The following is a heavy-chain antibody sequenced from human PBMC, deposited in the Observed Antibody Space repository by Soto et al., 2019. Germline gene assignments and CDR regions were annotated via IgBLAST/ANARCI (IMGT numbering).Heavy chain of an antibody. CDR1: GFTFSNAW. D-gene: IGHD3-22*01. CDR3: TTGNLERYYDSSGYPPDY. V-gene: IGHV3-15*07. J-gene: IGHJ4*02. CDR2: IKSKTDGGTT. Sequence: PGGSLRLSCAASGFTFSNAWMNWVRQAPGKGLEWVGRIKSKTDGGTTDYAAPVKGRFTISRDDSKNTLYLQMNSLKTEDTAVYYCTTGNLERYYDSSGYPPDYWGQGTLVTVPS.